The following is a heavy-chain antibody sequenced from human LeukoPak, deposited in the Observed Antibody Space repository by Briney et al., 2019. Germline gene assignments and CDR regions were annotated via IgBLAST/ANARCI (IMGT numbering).Heavy chain of an antibody. D-gene: IGHD5-18*01. V-gene: IGHV3-23*01. CDR2: ISGSGGST. CDR3: AIDGEIQLWWRGDYFDY. Sequence: PGGSLRLSCAASGFTFSSYAISWVRQAPGKGLEWVSAISGSGGSTYYADSVKGRFTISRDNSKNTLYLQMNSLRAEDTAVYYCAIDGEIQLWWRGDYFDYWGQGTLVTVSS. CDR1: GFTFSSYA. J-gene: IGHJ4*02.